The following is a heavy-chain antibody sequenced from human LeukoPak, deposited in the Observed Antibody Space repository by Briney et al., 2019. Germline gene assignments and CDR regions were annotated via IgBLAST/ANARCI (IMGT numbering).Heavy chain of an antibody. CDR1: GFTFSSYA. V-gene: IGHV3-23*01. D-gene: IGHD2-15*01. CDR2: ISGSGGST. CDR3: AKARGYCSGGSCPFDY. Sequence: GGSLRLSCAASGFTFSSYAMSWVRQAPGKGLEWVSAISGSGGSTYYADSVKGRFTISRDNSKNTLYLQMNSLRAEDTAVYYCAKARGYCSGGSCPFDYWGQGTLVTVSS. J-gene: IGHJ4*02.